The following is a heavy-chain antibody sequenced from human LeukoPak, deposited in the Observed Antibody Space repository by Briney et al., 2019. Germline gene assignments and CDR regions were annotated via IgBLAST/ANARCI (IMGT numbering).Heavy chain of an antibody. D-gene: IGHD2-15*01. CDR3: ARDLGTFKLLGGWFDP. Sequence: SETLPLTCTVSGGSISSYYWSWIRQPPGKGLEWIGYIYYSGSTNYNPSLKSRVTISVDMSKNQFSLKLSSVTAADTAVYYCARDLGTFKLLGGWFDPWGQGTLVTVSS. V-gene: IGHV4-59*01. CDR2: IYYSGST. J-gene: IGHJ5*02. CDR1: GGSISSYY.